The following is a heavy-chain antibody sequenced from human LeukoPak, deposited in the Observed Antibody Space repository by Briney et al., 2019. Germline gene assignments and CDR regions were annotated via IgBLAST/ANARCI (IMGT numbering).Heavy chain of an antibody. V-gene: IGHV4-30-2*01. CDR3: ARGTVTTDYYYYYGMDV. CDR1: GGSISSGGYS. CDR2: IYHSGST. D-gene: IGHD4-11*01. Sequence: SETLSLTCAVSGGSISSGGYSWSWIRQPPGKGLEWIGYIYHSGSTYYNPSLKSRVTISVDRSKNQFSLELSSVTAADTAVYYCARGTVTTDYYYYYGMDVWGQGTTVTVSS. J-gene: IGHJ6*02.